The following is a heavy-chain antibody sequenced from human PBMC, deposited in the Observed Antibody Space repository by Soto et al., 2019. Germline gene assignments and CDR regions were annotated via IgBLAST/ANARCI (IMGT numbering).Heavy chain of an antibody. CDR1: GFTFSSYG. J-gene: IGHJ6*02. CDR2: ISYDGSNK. Sequence: QVQLVESGGGVVQPGRSLRLSCAASGFTFSSYGMHWVRQAPGKGLEWVAVISYDGSNKYYADSVKGRFTISRDNSKNTLYLQMNSLRAEDTAVYYCAKDLVSVHGSIVEAWYYGMDVWGQGTTVTVSS. D-gene: IGHD3-10*01. V-gene: IGHV3-30*18. CDR3: AKDLVSVHGSIVEAWYYGMDV.